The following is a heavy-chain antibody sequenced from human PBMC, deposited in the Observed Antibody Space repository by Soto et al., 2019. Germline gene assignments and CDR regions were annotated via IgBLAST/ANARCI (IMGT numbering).Heavy chain of an antibody. D-gene: IGHD4-4*01. CDR3: TMAPHSNHNYYYYCMDV. CDR2: IRSKANSYAT. CDR1: GFTFSGSA. Sequence: EVQLVESGGGLVQPGGSLKLSCAASGFTFSGSAMHWVRQASGKGLEWVGRIRSKANSYATAYAASVKGRFTIPRDDSKHTADLQMNSLKTEDTAVYYCTMAPHSNHNYYYYCMDVWGRGTTFTVA. J-gene: IGHJ6*02. V-gene: IGHV3-73*02.